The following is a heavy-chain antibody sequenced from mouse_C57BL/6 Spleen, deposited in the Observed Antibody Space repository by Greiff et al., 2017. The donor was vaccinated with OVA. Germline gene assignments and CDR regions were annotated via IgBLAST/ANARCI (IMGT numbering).Heavy chain of an antibody. CDR3: ARDGGLGFDY. Sequence: EVKLMESEGGLVQPGSSMKLSCTASGFTFSDYYMAWVRQVPEKGLEWVANINYDGSSTYYLDSLKSRFIISRDNAKNILYLQMSSLKSEDTATYYCARDGGLGFDYWGQGTTLTVSS. CDR1: GFTFSDYY. V-gene: IGHV5-16*01. J-gene: IGHJ2*01. D-gene: IGHD1-1*02. CDR2: INYDGSST.